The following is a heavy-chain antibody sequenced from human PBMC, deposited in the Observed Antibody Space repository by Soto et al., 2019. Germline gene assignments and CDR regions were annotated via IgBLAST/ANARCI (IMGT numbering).Heavy chain of an antibody. J-gene: IGHJ5*02. CDR2: IYYSGST. CDR3: ARYMFAENNWFDP. D-gene: IGHD3-10*02. V-gene: IGHV4-31*03. Sequence: SETLSLTCTVSGGSISSGGYYWSWIRQHPGKGLEWIGYIYYSGSTYYNPSLKSRVTISVDTSKNQFSLKLSSVTAADTAVYYCARYMFAENNWFDPWGQGTLVTVSS. CDR1: GGSISSGGYY.